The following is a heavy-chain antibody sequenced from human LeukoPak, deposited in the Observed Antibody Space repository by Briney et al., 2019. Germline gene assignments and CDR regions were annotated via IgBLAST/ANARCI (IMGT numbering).Heavy chain of an antibody. D-gene: IGHD3-22*01. Sequence: PSQTLSLTCSVSGVSLSSGGYYWSWLRQHPGKGLEGIGYIYYSGSTYYNPSLKSRVTISVDTSKNQFSLKLSSVTAADTAVYYCARSMLAYDSSGYYTNWFDPWGQGTLVTVSS. V-gene: IGHV4-31*03. J-gene: IGHJ5*02. CDR3: ARSMLAYDSSGYYTNWFDP. CDR2: IYYSGST. CDR1: GVSLSSGGYY.